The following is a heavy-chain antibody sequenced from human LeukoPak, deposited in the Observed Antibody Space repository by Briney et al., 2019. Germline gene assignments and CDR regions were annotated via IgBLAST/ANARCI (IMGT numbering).Heavy chain of an antibody. CDR2: ISSSSSYI. V-gene: IGHV3-21*01. D-gene: IGHD2-15*01. CDR1: GFTFSSYS. Sequence: GGSLRLSCAASGFTFSSYSMNWVRLAPGKGLEWVSSISSSSSYIYYADSVKGRFTISRDNAKNSLYLQMNSLRAEDTAVYYCARDGSRYCSGGSCYSPSRVDVWGQGTTVTVSS. CDR3: ARDGSRYCSGGSCYSPSRVDV. J-gene: IGHJ6*02.